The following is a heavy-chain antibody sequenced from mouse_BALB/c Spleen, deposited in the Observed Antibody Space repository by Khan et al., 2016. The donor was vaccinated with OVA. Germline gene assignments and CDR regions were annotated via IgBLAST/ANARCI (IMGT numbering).Heavy chain of an antibody. J-gene: IGHJ4*01. D-gene: IGHD2-3*01. CDR3: ARGLFDDYYYYYGMDN. CDR1: GFTFSSYG. Sequence: EVELVESGGGLVQPGGSLKLSCAASGFTFSSYGMSWVRQTPDKRLELVATINSNGDSTYYPDSVKGRFTISRDNAKNTLYLQMSSLKSEDTVMYYCARGLFDDYYYYYGMDNWGQGTSVTVSS. V-gene: IGHV5-6-3*01. CDR2: INSNGDST.